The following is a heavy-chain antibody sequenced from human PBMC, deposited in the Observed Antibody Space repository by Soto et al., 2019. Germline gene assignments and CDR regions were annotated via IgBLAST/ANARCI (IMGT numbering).Heavy chain of an antibody. CDR2: IYWYDDK. Sequence: QITLKESGPTLVKPTQTLTLTCTFSGFSLSTTGKSVAWIRQPPGKALEWLSVIYWYDDKRYSPSLNTRLTIAKDTSKKQVVLKLTNMDPYDTGTYYCAHSRGDGDYFPYWGQGTLVSVSS. D-gene: IGHD3-16*01. CDR3: AHSRGDGDYFPY. J-gene: IGHJ4*02. V-gene: IGHV2-5*01. CDR1: GFSLSTTGKS.